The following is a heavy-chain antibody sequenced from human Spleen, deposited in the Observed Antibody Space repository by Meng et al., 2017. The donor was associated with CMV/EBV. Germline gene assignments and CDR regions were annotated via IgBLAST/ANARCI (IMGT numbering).Heavy chain of an antibody. CDR3: ARDNNWGPDY. D-gene: IGHD7-27*01. CDR2: INPNTDDT. Sequence: ASVKVSCKASGYTFNAFYMHWVRQAPGQGLEWMGWINPNTDDTDYAQKFQGRVTLTRDTSINTGYMELTRLTSDDTAAYYCARDNNWGPDYWGQGTLVTVSS. CDR1: GYTFNAFY. V-gene: IGHV1-2*02. J-gene: IGHJ4*02.